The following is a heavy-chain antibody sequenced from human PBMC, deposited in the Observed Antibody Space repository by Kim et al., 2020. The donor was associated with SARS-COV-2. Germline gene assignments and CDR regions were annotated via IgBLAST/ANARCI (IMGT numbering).Heavy chain of an antibody. J-gene: IGHJ6*02. Sequence: TSDADSVKGRVTIARDNASNTVYLKMNILRAEDTAVYYCTRDDSFGMDVWGQGTTVTVSS. CDR3: TRDDSFGMDV. CDR2: T. V-gene: IGHV3-74*01.